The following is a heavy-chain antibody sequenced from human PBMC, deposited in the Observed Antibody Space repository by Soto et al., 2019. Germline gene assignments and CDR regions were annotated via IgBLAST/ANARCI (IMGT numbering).Heavy chain of an antibody. J-gene: IGHJ6*03. CDR3: ARMRGVVVPAAPNDPYYYYYYMDV. CDR2: IDWEDDE. CDR1: GFSLSTSGMC. Sequence: SGPTLVNPTQTLTLTCTFSGFSLSTSGMCVSWIRQPPGEALEWLARIDWEDDEYYSASLKTRLTISKDTSKNQVVLTLTNMDPADTATYYCARMRGVVVPAAPNDPYYYYYYMDVWGKGNTVTVSS. D-gene: IGHD2-2*01. V-gene: IGHV2-70*11.